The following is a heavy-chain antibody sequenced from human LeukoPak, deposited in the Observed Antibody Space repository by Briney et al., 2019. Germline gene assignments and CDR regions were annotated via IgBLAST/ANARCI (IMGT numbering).Heavy chain of an antibody. CDR1: GFTVSSNY. D-gene: IGHD3-22*01. V-gene: IGHV3-66*01. CDR2: IYSGGST. CDR3: AREPQGDSSGYDAFDV. Sequence: PGGSLTLSCAASGFTVSSNYMIWVRHAPGKGLEWVSDIYSGGSTYYADSRKRRFTLSRDSSKNTLFLQMNSLRAEDTAVYYCAREPQGDSSGYDAFDVWGQGTLVTVSS. J-gene: IGHJ3*01.